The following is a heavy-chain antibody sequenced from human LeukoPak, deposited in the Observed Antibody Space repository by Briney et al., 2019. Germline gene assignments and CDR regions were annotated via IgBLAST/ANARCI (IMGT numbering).Heavy chain of an antibody. CDR2: ISYDGSNK. Sequence: PGGSLRLSCAASGFTFSSYAMHWVRQAPGKGLEWVAVISYDGSNKYYADSVKGRFTISRDNSKNTLYLQMNSLRAEDTAVYYCARWSSGVAPHYFDYWGQGTLVTVSS. CDR3: ARWSSGVAPHYFDY. V-gene: IGHV3-30-3*01. CDR1: GFTFSSYA. D-gene: IGHD3-3*01. J-gene: IGHJ4*02.